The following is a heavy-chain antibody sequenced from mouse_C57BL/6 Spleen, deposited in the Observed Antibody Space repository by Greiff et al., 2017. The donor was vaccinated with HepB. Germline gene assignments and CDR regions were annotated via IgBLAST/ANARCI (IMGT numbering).Heavy chain of an antibody. D-gene: IGHD2-5*01. Sequence: EVQLQQSGPELVKPGASVKMSCKASGYTFTDYNMHWVKQSHGKSLEWIGYINPNNGGTSYNQKFKGKATLTVNKSSSTAYMELRSLTSEDSAVYYCAREYYSNYPYAMDYWGQGTSVTVSS. CDR1: GYTFTDYN. CDR2: INPNNGGT. J-gene: IGHJ4*01. V-gene: IGHV1-22*01. CDR3: AREYYSNYPYAMDY.